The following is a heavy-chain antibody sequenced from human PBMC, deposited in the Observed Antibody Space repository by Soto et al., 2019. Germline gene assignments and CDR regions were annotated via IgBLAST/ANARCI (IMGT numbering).Heavy chain of an antibody. D-gene: IGHD2-2*01. CDR2: IYYSGST. J-gene: IGHJ6*02. CDR3: ASGDCSSTSCYANYYYYGMDV. CDR1: GGSISSSSYY. V-gene: IGHV4-39*01. Sequence: SETLSLTCTVSGGSISSSSYYWGWIRQPPGKGLEWIGSIYYSGSTYYNPSLKSRVTISVDTSKNQFSLKLSSVTAADTAVYYCASGDCSSTSCYANYYYYGMDVWGQGTTVTVSS.